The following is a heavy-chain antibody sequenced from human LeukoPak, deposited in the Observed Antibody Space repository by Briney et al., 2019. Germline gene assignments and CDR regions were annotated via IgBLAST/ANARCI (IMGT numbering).Heavy chain of an antibody. V-gene: IGHV1-69*13. Sequence: SVKVSCKASGYTFTSYAISWVRQAPGQGLEWMGGIIPIFGTANYAQKFQGRVTITADESTSTAYMELSSLRSEDTAVYYCARALTGTTYYYYYMDVWGKGTTVTISS. J-gene: IGHJ6*03. CDR1: GYTFTSYA. CDR3: ARALTGTTYYYYYMDV. D-gene: IGHD1-1*01. CDR2: IIPIFGTA.